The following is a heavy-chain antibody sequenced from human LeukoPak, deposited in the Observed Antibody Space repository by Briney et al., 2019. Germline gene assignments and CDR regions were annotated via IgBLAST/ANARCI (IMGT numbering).Heavy chain of an antibody. V-gene: IGHV3-30*04. CDR2: ISYDGSNK. CDR3: ARGAPIWYNDILTGYYREGLDV. J-gene: IGHJ6*02. D-gene: IGHD3-9*01. Sequence: GGPLRLSCAASGFTFSSYAMHWVRQAPGKGLEWVAIISYDGSNKYYADSVKGRFTISRDNSKDTLYLQMNSPRAEDTAVYYCARGAPIWYNDILTGYYREGLDVWGQGTTVTVSS. CDR1: GFTFSSYA.